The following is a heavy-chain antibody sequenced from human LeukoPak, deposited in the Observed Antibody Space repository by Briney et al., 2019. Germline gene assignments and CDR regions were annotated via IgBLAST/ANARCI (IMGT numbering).Heavy chain of an antibody. J-gene: IGHJ4*02. CDR2: ITYNSGTI. Sequence: PGGSLRLSCEASGFSFDDYAMHWVRQAPGKGLEWVSGITYNSGTIGYAEAVKGRFTISRDNSKNTLYLQMNSLRAGDTAVYYCAKSRGTCGYYDYWGQGTLVTVSS. CDR3: AKSRGTCGYYDY. CDR1: GFSFDDYA. D-gene: IGHD2-21*01. V-gene: IGHV3-9*01.